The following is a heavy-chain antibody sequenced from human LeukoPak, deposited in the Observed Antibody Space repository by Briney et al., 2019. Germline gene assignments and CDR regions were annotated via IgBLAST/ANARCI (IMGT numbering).Heavy chain of an antibody. Sequence: SETLSLTCTVSGGSISSGSYYWSWIRQPAGKGLEWIGRIYTSGSTNYNPSLKSRVTISVDTSKNQFSLKLYSVTAADAALYYCARGNSGSLYGTFYYYMAIWGKGTTVTVSS. J-gene: IGHJ6*03. CDR1: GGSISSGSYY. CDR3: ARGNSGSLYGTFYYYMAI. CDR2: IYTSGST. D-gene: IGHD1-26*01. V-gene: IGHV4-61*02.